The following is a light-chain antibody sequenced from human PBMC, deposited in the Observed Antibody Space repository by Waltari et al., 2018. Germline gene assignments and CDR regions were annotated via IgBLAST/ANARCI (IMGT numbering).Light chain of an antibody. CDR1: SSDVGGYNY. Sequence: QSALTQPPSASGSPGQSVTISCTGTSSDVGGYNYVSWYQQHPGKAPKLMIYEVSKRPSGVSDRFSGSKSDNTASLTVSGLQAEDEADYYCSSYAGSNNWKVFGGGTKLTVL. J-gene: IGLJ2*01. CDR3: SSYAGSNNWKV. V-gene: IGLV2-8*01. CDR2: EVS.